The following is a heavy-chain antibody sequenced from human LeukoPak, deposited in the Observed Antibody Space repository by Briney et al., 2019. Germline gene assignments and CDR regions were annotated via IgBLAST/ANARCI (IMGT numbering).Heavy chain of an antibody. Sequence: GGSLRLSCAASGFAFSTYWMDWVRQAPGKGLEWVGNINQDGSVKHYVDSVRGRFTISRDNARNSVYLQMNALRVEDTAVYYCTRDLVFWGQGTLVTASS. CDR1: GFAFSTYW. V-gene: IGHV3-7*01. CDR2: INQDGSVK. CDR3: TRDLVF. J-gene: IGHJ4*02.